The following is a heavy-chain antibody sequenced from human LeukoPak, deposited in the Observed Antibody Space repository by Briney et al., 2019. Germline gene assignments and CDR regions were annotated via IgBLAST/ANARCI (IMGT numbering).Heavy chain of an antibody. CDR1: GFTFSSYA. Sequence: PGRSLRLSCAASGFTFSSYAMHWVRQAPGKGLVWVSRINSDGSSITYADSVKGRFTISRDNAKNTLFLQMNSLRVEDTAVYYCAREGRVSGYDFDCWGQGTLVTVSS. V-gene: IGHV3-74*03. CDR2: INSDGSSI. J-gene: IGHJ4*02. CDR3: AREGRVSGYDFDC. D-gene: IGHD5-12*01.